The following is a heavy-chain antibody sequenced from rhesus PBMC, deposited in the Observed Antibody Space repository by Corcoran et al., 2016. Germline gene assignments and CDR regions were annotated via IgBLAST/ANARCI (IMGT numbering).Heavy chain of an antibody. V-gene: IGHV4-76*01. J-gene: IGHJ4*01. CDR3: ARRLTTGPYYFDY. CDR1: GGSISGDYD. CDR2: IYANNGNT. D-gene: IGHD4-17*01. Sequence: QVQLQESGPGLVKPSETLSLTCAVSGGSISGDYDWSWIRQPPGKGLEWIGYIYANNGNTNYNPSLKSRVAISMYTSKNQFSLELTSVTAADTAVYFCARRLTTGPYYFDYWGQGVLVTVSS.